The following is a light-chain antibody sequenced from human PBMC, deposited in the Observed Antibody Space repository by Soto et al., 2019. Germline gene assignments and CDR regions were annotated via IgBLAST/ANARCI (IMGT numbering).Light chain of an antibody. CDR2: GAS. CDR1: QSISIN. V-gene: IGKV3D-15*01. Sequence: EIAMTQAPGTLSMFPGAGAILSWRASQSISINLAWYQQKPGQAPRLLIYGASTRTFDVPDRFSGTGSGTNFTLTISSLQPEDFATYYCLQDYSYPWTFGQGTKVDIK. J-gene: IGKJ1*01. CDR3: LQDYSYPWT.